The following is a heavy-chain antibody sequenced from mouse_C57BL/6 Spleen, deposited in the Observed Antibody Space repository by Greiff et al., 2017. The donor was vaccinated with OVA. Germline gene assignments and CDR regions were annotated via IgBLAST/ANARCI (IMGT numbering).Heavy chain of an antibody. CDR3: ARGGTVDY. CDR1: GYSITSGYY. J-gene: IGHJ2*01. V-gene: IGHV3-6*01. Sequence: EVQRVESGPGLVKPSQSLSLTCSVTGYSITSGYYWNWIRQFPGNKLEWMGYISYDGSNNYNPSLKNRISITRDTSKNQFFLKLNSVTTEDTATYYCARGGTVDYWGQGTTLTVSS. CDR2: ISYDGSN. D-gene: IGHD4-1*01.